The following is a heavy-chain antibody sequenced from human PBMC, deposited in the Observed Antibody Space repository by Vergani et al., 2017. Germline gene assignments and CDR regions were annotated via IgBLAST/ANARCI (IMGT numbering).Heavy chain of an antibody. V-gene: IGHV4-30-2*01. Sequence: QVQLQESGPGLVKPSETLSLTCTVSGGSISSGGYYWSWIRQPPGKGLEWIGYIYHSGSTYYNPSLESRVTISVDRSKNQFSLKLSSVTAADTAVYYCARGGWFGELLPFDYWGQGTLVTVSS. J-gene: IGHJ4*02. CDR1: GGSISSGGYY. D-gene: IGHD3-10*01. CDR2: IYHSGST. CDR3: ARGGWFGELLPFDY.